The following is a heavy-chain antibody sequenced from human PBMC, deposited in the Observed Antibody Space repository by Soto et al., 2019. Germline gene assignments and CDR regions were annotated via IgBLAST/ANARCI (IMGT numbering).Heavy chain of an antibody. CDR1: GGSISSYF. J-gene: IGHJ4*02. V-gene: IGHV4-59*08. Sequence: SETLSLTCTVSGGSISSYFWGWFRQPPGKGLEWVGYIYYSGSTTYSPSLKSRVTISVDTSKNQFSLKLNSVTAADTAVYYCARLGGYYQAFDQWGQGSLVTVSS. CDR3: ARLGGYYQAFDQ. CDR2: IYYSGST. D-gene: IGHD3-22*01.